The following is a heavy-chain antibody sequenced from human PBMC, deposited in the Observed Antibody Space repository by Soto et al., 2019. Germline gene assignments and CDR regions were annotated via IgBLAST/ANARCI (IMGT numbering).Heavy chain of an antibody. V-gene: IGHV4-31*03. J-gene: IGHJ6*02. CDR2: ISHSGST. CDR1: GGSISSGGYY. CDR3: ARESPLGLWSGEFRSGPDYYYPMDV. D-gene: IGHD3-10*01. Sequence: KTSETLSLTCTVSGGSISSGGYYWTWIRQHPGKGLECIGYISHSGSTHYSPSLRSRVTISVDTSENQFSLKLSSMTAADTAVYYCARESPLGLWSGEFRSGPDYYYPMDVWGQGTTVTVSS.